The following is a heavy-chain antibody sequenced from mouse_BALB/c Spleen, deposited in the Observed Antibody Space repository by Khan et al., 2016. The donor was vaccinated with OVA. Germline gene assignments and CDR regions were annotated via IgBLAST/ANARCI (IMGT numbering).Heavy chain of an antibody. D-gene: IGHD6-2*01. V-gene: IGHV1-76*01. CDR1: GYIFTNYW. J-gene: IGHJ2*01. CDR2: IYPGTDNT. Sequence: QVQLQQSGAELVRPGASVKLSCRTSGYIFTNYWIHWVKQRSGQGLEWIARIYPGTDNTYYNEKLKDKATLTAARSSSTAYRQLSSLKSEDSAVYFCAREESLYYFDYWGQGTTLTVSS. CDR3: AREESLYYFDY.